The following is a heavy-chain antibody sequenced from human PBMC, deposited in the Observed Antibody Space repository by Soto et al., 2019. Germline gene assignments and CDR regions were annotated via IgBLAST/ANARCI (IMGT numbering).Heavy chain of an antibody. CDR1: GGSFSGYY. D-gene: IGHD3-16*02. V-gene: IGHV4-34*01. CDR2: INHSGST. CDR3: ARERSVGELSFGPFDY. Sequence: PSETLSLTCAVYGGSFSGYYWSWIRQPPGKGLEWIGEINHSGSTNYNPSLKSRVTISVDTSKNQFSLKLSSVTAADTAVYYCARERSVGELSFGPFDYWGQGTLVTAPQ. J-gene: IGHJ4*02.